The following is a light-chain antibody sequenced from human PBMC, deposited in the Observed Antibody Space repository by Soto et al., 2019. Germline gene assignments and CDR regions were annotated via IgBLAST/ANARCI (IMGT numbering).Light chain of an antibody. CDR2: KAS. J-gene: IGKJ4*01. Sequence: DIQLTQSPSTLSASVGDRVTITCRASQSISSWLAWYQQKPGKAPKLLIYKASSLESGVPSRFSGSESGTDFPLTISSLQPDDFATYFCQQFSTYSLTFGGGTTVEIK. CDR1: QSISSW. CDR3: QQFSTYSLT. V-gene: IGKV1-5*03.